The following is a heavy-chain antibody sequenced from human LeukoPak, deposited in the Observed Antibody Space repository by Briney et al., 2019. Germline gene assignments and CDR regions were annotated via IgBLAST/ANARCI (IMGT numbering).Heavy chain of an antibody. CDR3: ANTYYDSSGLDY. D-gene: IGHD3-22*01. J-gene: IGHJ4*02. CDR2: ISYDGSNK. V-gene: IGHV3-30*18. CDR1: GFTVSSNY. Sequence: PGGSLRLSCAASGFTVSSNYMSWVRQAPGKGLEWVAVISYDGSNKYYADSVKGRFTISRDNSKNTLYLQMNSLRAEDTAVYYCANTYYDSSGLDYWGQGTLVTVSS.